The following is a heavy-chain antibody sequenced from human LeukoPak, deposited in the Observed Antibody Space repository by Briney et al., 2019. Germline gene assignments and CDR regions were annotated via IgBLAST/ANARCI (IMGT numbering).Heavy chain of an antibody. CDR3: ARGATYAYYQDY. CDR2: ISYDGSNK. J-gene: IGHJ4*02. CDR1: GFTFSSYG. V-gene: IGHV3-30*03. D-gene: IGHD1-26*01. Sequence: GGSLRLSCAASGFTFSSYGMHWVRQAPGKGLEWVAVISYDGSNKYYADSVKGRFTISRDNAKNTLYLQMNSLRAEDTAVYYCARGATYAYYQDYWGQGTLVTVSS.